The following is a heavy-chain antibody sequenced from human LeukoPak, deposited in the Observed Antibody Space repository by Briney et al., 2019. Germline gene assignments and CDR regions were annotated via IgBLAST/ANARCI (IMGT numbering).Heavy chain of an antibody. CDR3: ARFSAVVTTFDY. V-gene: IGHV3-21*01. CDR2: ISSSSSYI. J-gene: IGHJ4*02. CDR1: GFTFSSYS. Sequence: GGSLRLSCAASGFTFSSYSMNWVRQAPGKVLEWVSSISSSSSYIYYADSVKGRFTISRDNAKNSLYLQMNSLRAEDTAVYYCARFSAVVTTFDYWGQGTLVTVSS. D-gene: IGHD4-23*01.